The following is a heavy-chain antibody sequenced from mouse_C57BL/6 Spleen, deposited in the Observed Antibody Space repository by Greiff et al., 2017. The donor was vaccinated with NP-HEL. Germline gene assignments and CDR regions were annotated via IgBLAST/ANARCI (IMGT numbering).Heavy chain of an antibody. CDR3: ASSRLDCGSSYANFDY. V-gene: IGHV1-7*01. D-gene: IGHD1-1*01. CDR2: INPSSGYT. J-gene: IGHJ2*01. Sequence: LQESGAELVKPGASVKLSCKASGYTFTSYWMHWVKQRPGQGLEWIGYINPSSGYTKYNQKFKDKATLTADKSSSTAYMQLSSLTYENSAVYYCASSRLDCGSSYANFDYWGQGTPLTVSA. CDR1: GYTFTSYW.